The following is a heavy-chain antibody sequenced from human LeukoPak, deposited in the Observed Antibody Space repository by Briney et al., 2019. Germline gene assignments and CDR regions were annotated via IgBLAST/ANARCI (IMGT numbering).Heavy chain of an antibody. CDR1: GGSISSGGYS. V-gene: IGHV4-30-2*01. CDR2: IYHSGST. CDR3: ASVYYYDSSGFFDY. D-gene: IGHD3-22*01. Sequence: SSETLSLTCAVSGGSISSGGYSWSWIRQPPGEGLEWIGYIYHSGSTYYNPSLKSRVTISVDRSKNQFSLKLSSVTAADTAVYYCASVYYYDSSGFFDYWGQGTLVTVSS. J-gene: IGHJ4*02.